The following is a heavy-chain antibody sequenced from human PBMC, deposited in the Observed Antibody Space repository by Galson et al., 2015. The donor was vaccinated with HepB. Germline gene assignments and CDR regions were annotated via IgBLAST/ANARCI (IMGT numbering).Heavy chain of an antibody. Sequence: SLRLSCAASGFTFSNYGMHWVRQAPGKGLERVAVISYDGSNKYYADSVKGRFTISRDNSKNTLYLQMNSLRAEDTALYYCAKDPYFYSALAGTMAGFDYWGQGTLVTVSS. J-gene: IGHJ4*02. D-gene: IGHD6-19*01. V-gene: IGHV3-30*18. CDR1: GFTFSNYG. CDR3: AKDPYFYSALAGTMAGFDY. CDR2: ISYDGSNK.